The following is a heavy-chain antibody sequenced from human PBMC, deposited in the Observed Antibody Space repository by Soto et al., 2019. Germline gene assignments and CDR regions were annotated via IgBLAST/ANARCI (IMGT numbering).Heavy chain of an antibody. Sequence: SETLSLTCTVSGGSLGSYYWSWIRQSPGKGLEWIGYIYYSGSANYNPPLKSRATISVDTSKNQFSLKLSSVTPADTAVYYCARTKGEPLDYWGQGTLVTVSS. CDR2: IYYSGSA. CDR1: GGSLGSYY. V-gene: IGHV4-59*01. D-gene: IGHD3-16*01. J-gene: IGHJ4*02. CDR3: ARTKGEPLDY.